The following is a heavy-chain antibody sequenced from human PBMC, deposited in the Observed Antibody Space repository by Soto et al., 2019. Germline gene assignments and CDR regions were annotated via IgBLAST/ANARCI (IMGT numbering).Heavy chain of an antibody. CDR2: ITSSGAA. D-gene: IGHD3-22*01. V-gene: IGHV3-23*01. J-gene: IGHJ5*02. CDR1: GFTFNNYA. CDR3: AKGESSVSARDFDP. Sequence: DVQLLESGGDLAQPGGSLRLSCEASGFTFNNYAIAWVRQAPGKGLEWVSGITSSGAAYYADSVKGRFTISSDNSKNTLYLQMNRLRAEDTAVYYCAKGESSVSARDFDPWGQGTLVTVSS.